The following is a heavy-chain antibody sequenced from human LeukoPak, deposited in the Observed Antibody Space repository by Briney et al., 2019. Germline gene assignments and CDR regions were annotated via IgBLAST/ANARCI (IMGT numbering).Heavy chain of an antibody. CDR2: ITSSGDGT. CDR3: AKDRPNYYGSNGHYYRRDGDY. D-gene: IGHD3-22*01. J-gene: IGHJ4*02. V-gene: IGHV3-23*01. Sequence: GGSLRLSYAASGFTFSIYAMSWVRQAPGKGLQWVSSITSSGDGTYYADSVKGRFTISRDNSENMLYLQMNSLRVEDTAVYFCAKDRPNYYGSNGHYYRRDGDYWGQGTLVTVSS. CDR1: GFTFSIYA.